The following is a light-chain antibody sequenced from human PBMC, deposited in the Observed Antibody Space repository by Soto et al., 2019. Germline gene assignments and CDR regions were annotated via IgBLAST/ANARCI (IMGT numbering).Light chain of an antibody. J-gene: IGKJ3*01. CDR2: GAS. V-gene: IGKV1-39*01. CDR1: QSIRSH. Sequence: DIQMTQSPSSLSASVGDRVSITCRASQSIRSHLNWFQHKPGKAPKVLIYGASSLQGGVPSRFSGSGSGTDFTLTIKSLQPEDFATDYCQHSFSSPFTFGPGTKVDVK. CDR3: QHSFSSPFT.